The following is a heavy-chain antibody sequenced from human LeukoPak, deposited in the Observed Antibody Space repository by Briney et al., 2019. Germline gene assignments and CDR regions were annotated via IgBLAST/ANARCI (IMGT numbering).Heavy chain of an antibody. D-gene: IGHD6-6*01. CDR3: ASSLGIASRRPPGL. Sequence: ASVKVSCKASGYSFTHYYMHWVRQAPGQGREWMGWINPNTGGTDFAQKFQGRVTMTRDTSISTVYMELSRLRSDDTAMYYCASSLGIASRRPPGLWGQGSLVTVSS. CDR1: GYSFTHYY. CDR2: INPNTGGT. V-gene: IGHV1-2*02. J-gene: IGHJ4*02.